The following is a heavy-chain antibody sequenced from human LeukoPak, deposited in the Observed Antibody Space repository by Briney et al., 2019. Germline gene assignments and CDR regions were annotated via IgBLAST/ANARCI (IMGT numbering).Heavy chain of an antibody. Sequence: GGSLRLSCAASGFTFSSYATSWVRQAPGKGLEWVSAISGSGGSTYYADSVKGRFTISRDNSKNTLYLQMNSLRAEDTAVYYCAKVKYYYDSSGYSQYYFDYWGQGTLVTVSS. CDR2: ISGSGGST. J-gene: IGHJ4*02. V-gene: IGHV3-23*01. D-gene: IGHD3-22*01. CDR3: AKVKYYYDSSGYSQYYFDY. CDR1: GFTFSSYA.